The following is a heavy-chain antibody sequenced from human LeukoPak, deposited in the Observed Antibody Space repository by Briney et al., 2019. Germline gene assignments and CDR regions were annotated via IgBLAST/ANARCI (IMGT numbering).Heavy chain of an antibody. CDR1: GFTFSSYE. J-gene: IGHJ4*02. V-gene: IGHV3-48*03. CDR3: ARSIIAAAGFDY. CDR2: ISSSGSTI. Sequence: GGSLRLSCVASGFTFSSYEMNWVRQAPGKGMEWVSYISSSGSTIYYADSVKGRFTISRDNAKNSLYLQMNSLRAEDTAVYYCARSIIAAAGFDYWGQGTLVTVSS. D-gene: IGHD6-13*01.